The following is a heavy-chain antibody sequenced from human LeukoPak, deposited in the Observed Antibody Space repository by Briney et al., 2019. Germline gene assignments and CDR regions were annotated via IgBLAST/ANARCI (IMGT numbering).Heavy chain of an antibody. CDR2: INGDRSGR. Sequence: PGGSLRLSCAASGFTFSNYWMHWVRQAPGKGLVWVSRINGDRSGRNYADSVKGRFTISRDNAKNTLYLQMNSLRAEDTAVYYCASASSHRIAAGGDYWGQGTLVTVSS. J-gene: IGHJ4*02. CDR1: GFTFSNYW. V-gene: IGHV3-74*01. CDR3: ASASSHRIAAGGDY. D-gene: IGHD6-13*01.